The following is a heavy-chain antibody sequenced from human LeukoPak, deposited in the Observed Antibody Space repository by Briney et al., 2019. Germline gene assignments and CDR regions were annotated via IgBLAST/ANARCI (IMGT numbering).Heavy chain of an antibody. CDR1: GFTFSSYA. CDR3: ARGQWLPLDY. D-gene: IGHD6-19*01. CDR2: IPYDGSNK. J-gene: IGHJ4*02. Sequence: GGSLRLSCAASGFTFSSYAMHWVRQAPGKGLEWVVVIPYDGSNKHYADSVKGRFTITRDNSKNTLYLQMNSLRAEDTAVYYCARGQWLPLDYWGQGTLVTVSS. V-gene: IGHV3-30*04.